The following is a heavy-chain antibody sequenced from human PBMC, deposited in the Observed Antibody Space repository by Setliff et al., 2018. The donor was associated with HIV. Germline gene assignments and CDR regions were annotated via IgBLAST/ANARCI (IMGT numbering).Heavy chain of an antibody. CDR1: GGSFSGYY. J-gene: IGHJ6*03. D-gene: IGHD2-15*01. Sequence: ASETLSLTCAVYGGSFSGYYWNWIRQPPGKGLAWVGEINLIGRTNYKPSLKSRVTISLDTSKNQFSLKLSSVTAADTAVYYCARGRHCMDGRCYPHYYYYDHYMDVWAKGTTVTVSS. V-gene: IGHV4-34*01. CDR3: ARGRHCMDGRCYPHYYYYDHYMDV. CDR2: INLIGRT.